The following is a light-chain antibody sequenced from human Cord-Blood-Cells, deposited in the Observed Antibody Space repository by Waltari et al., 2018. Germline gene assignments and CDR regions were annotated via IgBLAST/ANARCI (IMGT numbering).Light chain of an antibody. Sequence: QSVLTQPPSASGTPGQRVTISCSGSSSNIGSNTVNWYQQLPGTAPKLLIYSNNQRPSGVPDRFSGSKSGTSASLAISGRRSEDEADYYCAAWDDSLNGWVFGGGTKLTVL. CDR2: SNN. CDR3: AAWDDSLNGWV. CDR1: SSNIGSNT. V-gene: IGLV1-44*01. J-gene: IGLJ3*02.